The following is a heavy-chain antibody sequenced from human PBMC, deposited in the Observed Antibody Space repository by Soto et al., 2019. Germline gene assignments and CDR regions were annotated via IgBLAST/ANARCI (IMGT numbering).Heavy chain of an antibody. CDR3: ARDGSGYDSVNYYGMDV. CDR1: GFTFSSYS. V-gene: IGHV3-48*02. CDR2: ISSSSSTI. D-gene: IGHD5-12*01. Sequence: GGSLRLSCAASGFTFSSYSMNWVRQAPGKGLEWVSYISSSSSTIYYADSVKGRFTISRDNAKNSLYLQMNSLRDEDTAVYYCARDGSGYDSVNYYGMDVWGQGTTVTVSS. J-gene: IGHJ6*02.